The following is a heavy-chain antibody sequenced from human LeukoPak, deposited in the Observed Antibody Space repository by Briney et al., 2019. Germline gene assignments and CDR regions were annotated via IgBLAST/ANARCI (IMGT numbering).Heavy chain of an antibody. CDR1: GFTFSDYS. CDR3: ARVGSSGSYWYYFDY. CDR2: ISGSSSNM. D-gene: IGHD3-10*01. Sequence: GGSLRLSCAASGFTFSDYSMTWVRQALGKGLEWLSHISGSSSNMYYADSVKGRYTISRENGKNSLYLQMNSLRDEDTAVYYCARVGSSGSYWYYFDYWGQGTLVTVSS. V-gene: IGHV3-48*02. J-gene: IGHJ4*02.